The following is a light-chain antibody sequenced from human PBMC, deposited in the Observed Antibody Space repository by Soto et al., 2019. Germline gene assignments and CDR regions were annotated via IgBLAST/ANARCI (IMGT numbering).Light chain of an antibody. V-gene: IGKV3-15*01. J-gene: IGKJ1*01. CDR2: GAS. CDR3: QQYTNWPSWT. CDR1: QSVGSF. Sequence: EKVMTQSPATLSMSPGERATLSCRASQSVGSFLAWYQQKPGQAPRLLFYGASTRATGIPARFSGSGSGTEFTLTISSLQSEDFAVYYCQQYTNWPSWTFGQGTKVE.